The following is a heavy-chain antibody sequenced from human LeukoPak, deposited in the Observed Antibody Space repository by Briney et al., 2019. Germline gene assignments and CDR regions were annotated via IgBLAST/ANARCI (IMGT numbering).Heavy chain of an antibody. CDR2: IIPILGIA. D-gene: IGHD3-16*02. CDR3: ASTPPLDY. V-gene: IGHV1-69*04. CDR1: GGTFSSYA. Sequence: SVTLSCKSSGGTFSSYAISWVRQPPGQGLEWMGSIIPILGIANYAQKFQGRVTITADKSTSTPYIQLRDLRAEATAVVYFASTPPLDYWGQGTLVTVSS. J-gene: IGHJ4*02.